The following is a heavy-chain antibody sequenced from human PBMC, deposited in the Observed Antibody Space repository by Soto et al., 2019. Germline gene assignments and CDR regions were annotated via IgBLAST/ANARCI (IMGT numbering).Heavy chain of an antibody. CDR3: ASLLRGYSGTGDY. J-gene: IGHJ4*02. CDR1: GGTFSSYA. V-gene: IGHV1-69*12. CDR2: IIPIFGTA. Sequence: QVQLVQSGAEVKKPGSSVKVSCKASGGTFSSYAISWVRQAPGQGLEWMGGIIPIFGTAKYAQKFQGRVTITADESTSTAYMELRSLRSEDTAVYYCASLLRGYSGTGDYWGQGTLVTVSS. D-gene: IGHD5-12*01.